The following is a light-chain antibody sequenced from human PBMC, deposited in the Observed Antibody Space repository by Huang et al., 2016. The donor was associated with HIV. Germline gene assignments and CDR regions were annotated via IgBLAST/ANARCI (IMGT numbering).Light chain of an antibody. J-gene: IGKJ4*01. V-gene: IGKV1-39*01. CDR1: QSSSSY. Sequence: DIQMTQSPSSLSASVGDRVTITCRASQSSSSYLNWYQQKPGKAPKLLIYAASSLQSGVPSSIRGSVSETDFTLTISSLQPEDFATYYCQQSYSTLTFGGGTKVEIK. CDR2: AAS. CDR3: QQSYSTLT.